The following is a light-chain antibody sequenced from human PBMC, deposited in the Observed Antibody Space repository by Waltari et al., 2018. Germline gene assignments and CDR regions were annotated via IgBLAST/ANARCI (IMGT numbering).Light chain of an antibody. CDR2: AAS. CDR3: QQVNSYPYT. J-gene: IGKJ2*01. Sequence: IQLTQSPSSLSASVGDRVTITCRASQDIRSYLALYQQEPGKAPKLLIYAASTLQSGVPSRFSGSGSGTDFTLTISSLQPEDFATYYCQQVNSYPYTFGQGTKLEI. V-gene: IGKV1-9*01. CDR1: QDIRSY.